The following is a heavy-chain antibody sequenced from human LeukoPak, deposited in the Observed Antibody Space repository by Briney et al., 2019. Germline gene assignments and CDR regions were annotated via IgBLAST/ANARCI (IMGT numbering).Heavy chain of an antibody. CDR2: IYTSGST. CDR3: ARGGVYCGGDCYSGLSY. J-gene: IGHJ4*02. V-gene: IGHV4-4*07. D-gene: IGHD2-21*02. Sequence: PSETLSLTCTVSGGSISSYYWSWIRQPAGKGLEWIGRIYTSGSTNYNPSPKSRVTMSVDTTKNQFSLKLSSVTAADTAVYYCARGGVYCGGDCYSGLSYWGQGTLVTVSS. CDR1: GGSISSYY.